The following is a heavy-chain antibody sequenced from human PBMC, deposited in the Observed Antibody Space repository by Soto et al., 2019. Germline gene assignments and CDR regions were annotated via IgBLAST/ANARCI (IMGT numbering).Heavy chain of an antibody. D-gene: IGHD6-13*01. CDR3: ARQGAIAAAGRGSDYYYYYGMDV. V-gene: IGHV5-10-1*01. CDR2: IDPSDSYT. Sequence: GESLKISCMGSGYSFTSYWISWVRQMPGKGLEWMGRIDPSDSYTNYSPSFQGHVTISADKSISTAYLQWSSLKASDTAMYYCARQGAIAAAGRGSDYYYYYGMDVWGQGTTVTVSS. CDR1: GYSFTSYW. J-gene: IGHJ6*02.